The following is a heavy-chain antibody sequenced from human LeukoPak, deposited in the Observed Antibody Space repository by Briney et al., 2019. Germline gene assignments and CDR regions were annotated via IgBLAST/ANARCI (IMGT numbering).Heavy chain of an antibody. CDR2: ISGSGDGT. V-gene: IGHV3-23*01. CDR1: EFTLSSYA. J-gene: IGHJ4*02. Sequence: QSGGSLRLSCAASEFTLSSYAMSWVRQAPGKGLEWVSAISGSGDGTYYGDSVKGRFTISRDNSKNTLYLQMNSLRAEDTAVYYCAKTRPLDSSSWSHGDYWGQGTLVTVSS. D-gene: IGHD6-13*01. CDR3: AKTRPLDSSSWSHGDY.